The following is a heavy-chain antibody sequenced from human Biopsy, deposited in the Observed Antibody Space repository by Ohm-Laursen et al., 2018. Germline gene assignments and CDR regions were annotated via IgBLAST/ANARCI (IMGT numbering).Heavy chain of an antibody. Sequence: SLRLSCTASGFTFDDHVMHWVRQAPGKGLEWVSGISWHSGSRGYADSVRGRFTISRDNAKKLLYLQMNSLRAEDTALYYCAKDVRVKVQLDGMDVWGQGTTVTVSS. CDR1: GFTFDDHV. J-gene: IGHJ6*02. CDR3: AKDVRVKVQLDGMDV. D-gene: IGHD1-1*01. V-gene: IGHV3-9*01. CDR2: ISWHSGSR.